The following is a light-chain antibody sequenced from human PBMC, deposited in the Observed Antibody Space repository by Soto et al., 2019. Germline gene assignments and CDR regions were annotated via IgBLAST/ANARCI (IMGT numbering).Light chain of an antibody. CDR1: QSVSSSY. Sequence: EIVLTQSPGTLSLSPGERATLSCRASQSVSSSYLAWYQQKPGQAPRLLIYGTSSRATAIPDRFSGSGSGTDFTLFISRLEPEDFAVYYCQQYGSSSWTFGQGTKV. J-gene: IGKJ1*01. CDR3: QQYGSSSWT. V-gene: IGKV3-20*01. CDR2: GTS.